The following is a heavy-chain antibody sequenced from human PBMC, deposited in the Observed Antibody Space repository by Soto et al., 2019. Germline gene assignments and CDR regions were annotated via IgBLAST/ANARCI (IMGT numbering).Heavy chain of an antibody. CDR3: ARTYYYGSGSSDWFDP. D-gene: IGHD3-10*01. V-gene: IGHV3-11*03. CDR2: ISSSSSYT. CDR1: GFTFSDYY. Sequence: GGSLRLSCAGSGFTFSDYYMSWIRQAPGKGLEWVSYISSSSSYTNYADSVKGRFTISRDNAKNSLYLQMNSLRAEDTAVYYCARTYYYGSGSSDWFDPWGQGTLVTVS. J-gene: IGHJ5*02.